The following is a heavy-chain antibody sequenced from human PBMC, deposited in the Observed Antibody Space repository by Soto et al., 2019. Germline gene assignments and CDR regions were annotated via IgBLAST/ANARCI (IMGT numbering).Heavy chain of an antibody. D-gene: IGHD1-26*01. CDR2: ISYDGSNK. Sequence: PGGSLRLSCAASGFTFSSYAMHWVRQAPGKGLEWVAVISYDGSNKYYADSVKGRFTISRDNSKNTLYLQMNSLRAEDTAVYYCAREWELHDAFDIWGQGTMVTVSS. CDR3: AREWELHDAFDI. V-gene: IGHV3-30-3*01. CDR1: GFTFSSYA. J-gene: IGHJ3*02.